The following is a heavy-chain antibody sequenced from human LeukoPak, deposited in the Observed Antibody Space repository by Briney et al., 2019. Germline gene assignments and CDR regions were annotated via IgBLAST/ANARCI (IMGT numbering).Heavy chain of an antibody. V-gene: IGHV3-23*01. D-gene: IGHD2-15*01. CDR1: GFTFSSYG. J-gene: IGHJ3*02. CDR3: ARGLVEAVDAFDI. CDR2: ISGSGGST. Sequence: GGTLRLSCAASGFTFSSYGMSWVRQAPGKGLEWVSAISGSGGSTYYADSVKGRFTISRDNSKNTLYLQMNSLRAEDTAVYYCARGLVEAVDAFDIWGQGTMVTVSS.